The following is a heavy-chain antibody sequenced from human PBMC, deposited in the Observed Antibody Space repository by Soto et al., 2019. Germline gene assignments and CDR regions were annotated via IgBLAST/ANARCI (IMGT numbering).Heavy chain of an antibody. CDR3: AKEMYYYDSSSYYYGYYGMDV. Sequence: GGSLRLSCAASEFSFSTYSMNWVRQAPGKGLEWVAVISYDGSNKYYADSVKGRFTISRDNSKNTLYLQMNSLRAEDTAVYYCAKEMYYYDSSSYYYGYYGMDVWGQGTTVTVSS. CDR2: ISYDGSNK. CDR1: EFSFSTYS. J-gene: IGHJ6*02. D-gene: IGHD3-22*01. V-gene: IGHV3-30*18.